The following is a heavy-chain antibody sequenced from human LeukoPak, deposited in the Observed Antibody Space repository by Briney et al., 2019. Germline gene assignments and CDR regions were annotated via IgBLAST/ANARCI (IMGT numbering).Heavy chain of an antibody. D-gene: IGHD1/OR15-1a*01. CDR2: IYSSGSP. V-gene: IGHV4-4*07. CDR1: GGSISIFY. Sequence: SETLSLTCSVSGGSISIFYWICMRQPAGEGLEGIGRIYSSGSPNYNPSLKSRVTMSLDTSKNQFSLKLSSVTAADTAVYYCARASQNTHDAFDIWGQGTMVTVSS. J-gene: IGHJ3*02. CDR3: ARASQNTHDAFDI.